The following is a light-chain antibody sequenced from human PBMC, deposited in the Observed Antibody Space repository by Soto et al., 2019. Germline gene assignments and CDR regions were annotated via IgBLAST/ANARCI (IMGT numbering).Light chain of an antibody. V-gene: IGKV3-15*01. CDR3: QQYTNWPSWT. CDR2: GAS. CDR1: QSVSNF. J-gene: IGKJ1*01. Sequence: EKVMTQSPATLSMSPGERATLSCRASQSVSNFLAWYQQKPGQAPRLLLYGASTRATGIPARFSGSVSGTEFTLTISSLQSEDFAVYYCQQYTNWPSWTFGQGTKVEVK.